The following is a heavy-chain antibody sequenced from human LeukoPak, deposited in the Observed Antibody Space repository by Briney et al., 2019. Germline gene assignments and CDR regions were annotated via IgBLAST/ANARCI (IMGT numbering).Heavy chain of an antibody. CDR1: GGTFSSYA. J-gene: IGHJ4*02. V-gene: IGHV1-69*13. CDR2: IIPIFGTA. CDR3: ASRILGYCSGGSCYPAGFDY. Sequence: ASVKVSCKASGGTFSSYAISWVRQAPGQGLEWMGGIIPIFGTANYAQKFQGRVTITADESTGTAYMELSSLRSEDTAVYYCASRILGYCSGGSCYPAGFDYWGQGTLVTVSS. D-gene: IGHD2-15*01.